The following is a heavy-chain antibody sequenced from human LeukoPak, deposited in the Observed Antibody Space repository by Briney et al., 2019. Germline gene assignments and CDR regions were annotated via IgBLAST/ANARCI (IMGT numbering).Heavy chain of an antibody. J-gene: IGHJ4*02. CDR3: ARLVVVPAALYFDY. D-gene: IGHD2-2*01. Sequence: PSETLSLTCAVSGSSISSSNWWSWVRQPPGKGLEWIGEISHSGGTDYNPSLKSRVTISVDKSKNQFSLKLSSVTAADTAVYYCARLVVVPAALYFDYWGQGTLVTVSS. CDR2: ISHSGGT. CDR1: GSSISSSNW. V-gene: IGHV4-4*02.